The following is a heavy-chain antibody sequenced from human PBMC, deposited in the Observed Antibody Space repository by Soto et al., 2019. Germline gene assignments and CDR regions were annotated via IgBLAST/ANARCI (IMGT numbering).Heavy chain of an antibody. D-gene: IGHD3-16*01. V-gene: IGHV1-46*01. Sequence: ASVKVSCKASGYTFTSYYMHWVRQAPGQGLEWMGIINPSGGSTSYAQKFQGRVTMTRDTSTSTVYMELSSLRSEDTAVYYCARDPLVRLSAGVALCDLSSSTGLDAWGQGTTVTVPS. CDR3: ARDPLVRLSAGVALCDLSSSTGLDA. CDR2: INPSGGST. J-gene: IGHJ6*02. CDR1: GYTFTSYY.